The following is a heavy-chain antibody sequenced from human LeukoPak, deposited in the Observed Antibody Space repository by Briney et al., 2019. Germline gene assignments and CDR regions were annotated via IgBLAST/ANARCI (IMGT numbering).Heavy chain of an antibody. D-gene: IGHD4-17*01. CDR1: GFTFSSYS. V-gene: IGHV3-21*01. Sequence: GGSLRLSCAASGFTFSSYSMNWVRQAPGKGLEWVSSISSSSSYIYYADSVKGRFTISRDNAKNSLYLQMNSLRAEDTAVYYCASDGDYDPYFDYWGQGTLVTVSS. CDR3: ASDGDYDPYFDY. J-gene: IGHJ4*02. CDR2: ISSSSSYI.